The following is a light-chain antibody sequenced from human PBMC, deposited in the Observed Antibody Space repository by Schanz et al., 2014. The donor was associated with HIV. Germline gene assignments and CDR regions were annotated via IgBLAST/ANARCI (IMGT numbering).Light chain of an antibody. CDR3: WSYAGSSTWV. V-gene: IGLV2-8*01. Sequence: QSALTQPPSASGSPGQSVTVSCTGTNSDVGGYNYVSWYQQHPGKAPKLIIYEVTERPSGVPDRFSASKSGNTASLTISGLLAEDEADYYCWSYAGSSTWVFGGGTKLTVL. CDR2: EVT. CDR1: NSDVGGYNY. J-gene: IGLJ3*02.